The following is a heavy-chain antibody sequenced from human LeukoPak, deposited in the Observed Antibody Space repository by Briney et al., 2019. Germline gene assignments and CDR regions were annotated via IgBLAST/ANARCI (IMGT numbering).Heavy chain of an antibody. V-gene: IGHV7-4-1*02. CDR2: INTNTGNP. CDR3: ARGSSGSLLVDFDY. Sequence: GASVKVSCKASGYTFTSYVINWVRQAPGQGLEWMGWINTNTGNPTYAQGFTGRCVFSLDTSVSTAYLQISSLKADDTAVYYCARGSSGSLLVDFDYWGQGTLVTVSS. D-gene: IGHD1-26*01. J-gene: IGHJ4*02. CDR1: GYTFTSYV.